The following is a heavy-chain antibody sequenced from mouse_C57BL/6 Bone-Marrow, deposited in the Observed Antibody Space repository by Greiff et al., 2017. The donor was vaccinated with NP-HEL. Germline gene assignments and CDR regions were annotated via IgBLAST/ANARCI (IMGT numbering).Heavy chain of an antibody. CDR1: GYTFTSYW. D-gene: IGHD2-1*01. Sequence: VQLQQPGAELVKPGASVKMSCKASGYTFTSYWITWVKQRPGQGLEWIGDIYPGSGSTNYNEKFKSKATLTVDPSSSTAYMQLSSLTSEDSAVYYWARSLWYHYAMDYWGQGTSVTVSS. CDR2: IYPGSGST. V-gene: IGHV1-55*01. CDR3: ARSLWYHYAMDY. J-gene: IGHJ4*01.